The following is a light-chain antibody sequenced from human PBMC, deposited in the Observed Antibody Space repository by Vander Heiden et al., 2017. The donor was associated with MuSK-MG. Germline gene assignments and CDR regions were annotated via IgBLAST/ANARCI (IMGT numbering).Light chain of an antibody. V-gene: IGKV1-5*03. CDR2: KAS. J-gene: IGKJ1*01. CDR3: QQYNSYSWT. CDR1: QSISSW. Sequence: ILMTLAPSTLSASVGDRVTITCRASQSISSWLAWYQQKPGKAPKLLIYKASSLESGVPSRFSGSGSGTEFTLPISSLQPDDFATYYCQQYNSYSWTFGQGTKVEIK.